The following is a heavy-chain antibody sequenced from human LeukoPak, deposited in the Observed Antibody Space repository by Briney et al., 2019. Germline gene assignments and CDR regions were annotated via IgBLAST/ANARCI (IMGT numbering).Heavy chain of an antibody. CDR1: GFPFSGSA. CDR2: IRSKANSYAT. V-gene: IGHV3-73*01. D-gene: IGHD3-22*01. CDR3: TRLPYYYDSSGYPFNDY. J-gene: IGHJ4*02. Sequence: GGSLRLSCAASGFPFSGSAMHWVRQASGKGLEWVGRIRSKANSYATAYAASVKGRFTISRDDSKNTAYLQMNSLKTEDTAVYYCTRLPYYYDSSGYPFNDYWGQGTLVTVSS.